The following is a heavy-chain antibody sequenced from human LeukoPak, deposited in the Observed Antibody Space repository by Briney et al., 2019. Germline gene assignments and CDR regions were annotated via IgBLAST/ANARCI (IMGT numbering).Heavy chain of an antibody. V-gene: IGHV3-7*04. CDR1: GFTFSSYW. Sequence: GESLRLSCVGSGFTFSSYWTTWVRQAPGKGLEWVANINQDGSEENYVDSVRGRFTISRDNARNSLFLQMNSLRAEDTAVYYCARGQTPCPRTCLDYWGQGTLATVSS. CDR3: ARGQTPCPRTCLDY. D-gene: IGHD1-14*01. J-gene: IGHJ4*02. CDR2: INQDGSEE.